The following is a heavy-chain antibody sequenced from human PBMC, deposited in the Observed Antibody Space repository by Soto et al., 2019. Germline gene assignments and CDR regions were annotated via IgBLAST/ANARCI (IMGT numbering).Heavy chain of an antibody. V-gene: IGHV1-24*01. Sequence: QVQLVQSGAEVKKPGASVKVSCKVSGYTLTELSMHWVRQAPGQGLEWMGGFAPEDGETIYAPKFQGRVTMTEDTSTDTADMELSSRRSEDTAVYYCATDRWDYYVSGSYRVDYWGQGTLVTVSS. CDR2: FAPEDGET. J-gene: IGHJ4*02. D-gene: IGHD3-10*01. CDR3: ATDRWDYYVSGSYRVDY. CDR1: GYTLTELS.